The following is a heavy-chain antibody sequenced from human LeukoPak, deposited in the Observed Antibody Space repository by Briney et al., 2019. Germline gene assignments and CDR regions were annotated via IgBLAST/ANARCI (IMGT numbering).Heavy chain of an antibody. D-gene: IGHD3-10*01. Sequence: PSQTLSLTCAISGDIVTSNSAAWNWIRQSPSRGLEWLGRTYYRSKWFNDYAVSVKSRMTINPDTSKNQISLQLNSVTPEDTAVYYCARAITIIRGTLSPFDYWGQGTLVTVSS. CDR2: TYYRSKWFN. CDR3: ARAITIIRGTLSPFDY. CDR1: GDIVTSNSAA. J-gene: IGHJ4*02. V-gene: IGHV6-1*01.